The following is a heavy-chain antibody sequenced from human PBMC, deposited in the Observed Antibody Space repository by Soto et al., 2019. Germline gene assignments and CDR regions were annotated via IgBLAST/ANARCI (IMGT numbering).Heavy chain of an antibody. D-gene: IGHD2-15*01. Sequence: SETPSLTCTVSDGSISRYDWSWIRQPPGKGLEWIGYIYYSGSTNYNPSLKSRVTISVDTSKNQFSLKLSSVTAADTAVYYCASWWNEAFDYWGQGTLVTVSS. J-gene: IGHJ4*02. CDR1: DGSISRYD. V-gene: IGHV4-59*01. CDR3: ASWWNEAFDY. CDR2: IYYSGST.